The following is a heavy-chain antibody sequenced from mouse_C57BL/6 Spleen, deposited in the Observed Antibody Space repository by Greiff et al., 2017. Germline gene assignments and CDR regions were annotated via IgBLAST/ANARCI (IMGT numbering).Heavy chain of an antibody. CDR1: GFTFNTYA. V-gene: IGHV10-3*01. Sequence: EVQVVESGGGLVQPKGSLKLSCAASGFTFNTYAMHWVRQAPGKGLQWVARIRSKSSNYATYYADSVKDRFTISRDDSQSMLYLQMNNLKTEATAMYYCVRDYYGSSYWYFDVWGTGTTVTVSS. D-gene: IGHD1-1*01. CDR2: IRSKSSNYAT. J-gene: IGHJ1*03. CDR3: VRDYYGSSYWYFDV.